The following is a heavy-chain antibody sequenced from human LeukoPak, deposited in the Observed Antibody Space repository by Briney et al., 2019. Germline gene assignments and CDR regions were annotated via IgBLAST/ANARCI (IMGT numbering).Heavy chain of an antibody. V-gene: IGHV4-39*07. CDR1: GGSISSSSYY. CDR2: IYYSGST. Sequence: PSETLSLTCTVSGGSISSSSYYWGWIRQPPGKGLEWIGSIYYSGSTYYNPSLKSRVTISVDTSKNQFSLKLSSVTAADTAVYYCARCIYDFWSGYYPHYYYYMDVWGKGTTVTVSS. D-gene: IGHD3-3*01. CDR3: ARCIYDFWSGYYPHYYYYMDV. J-gene: IGHJ6*03.